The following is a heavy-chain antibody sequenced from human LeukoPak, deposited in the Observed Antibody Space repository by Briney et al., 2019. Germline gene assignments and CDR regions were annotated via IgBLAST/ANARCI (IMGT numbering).Heavy chain of an antibody. V-gene: IGHV5-51*01. CDR3: ASRIGSGSRNFDY. D-gene: IGHD3-3*01. CDR2: IYPGDSDT. CDR1: GYSFTSYW. Sequence: GESLKISCKGSGYSFTSYWIAWVRQMPGEGLEWMGIIYPGDSDTTYSPSFQGQVTISADKSISTAFLQWSSLKASDTAMYYCASRIGSGSRNFDYWGQGTLVTVSS. J-gene: IGHJ4*02.